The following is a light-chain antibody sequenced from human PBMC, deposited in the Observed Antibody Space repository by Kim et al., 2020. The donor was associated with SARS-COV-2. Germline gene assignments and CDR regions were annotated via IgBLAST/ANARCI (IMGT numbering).Light chain of an antibody. J-gene: IGLJ1*01. Sequence: QLVLTQSSSASASLGSSVKLTCTLSSGHSNNIIAWHQQQPGKARQYLMKVEGSGSYIKGSGVPDRFSGSSSGADRYLTISNLQSEDEADYYCETWDTNTYVFGTGTKVTVL. CDR3: ETWDTNTYV. V-gene: IGLV4-60*03. CDR2: VEGSGSY. CDR1: SGHSNNI.